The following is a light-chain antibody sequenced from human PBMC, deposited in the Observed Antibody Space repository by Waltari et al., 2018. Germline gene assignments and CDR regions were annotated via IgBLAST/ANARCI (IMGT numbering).Light chain of an antibody. CDR3: QQYYTTPYT. Sequence: DTVVTQSPDSLPVSLGERATIYCTSSQRLLYSSSNKNYLAWYQQKPRQPPKLLIYWASTRESGVPDRFSGSGSGTDFTLTINSLQAEDVAVYYCQQYYTTPYTFGQGTKLEIK. V-gene: IGKV4-1*01. CDR1: QRLLYSSSNKNY. J-gene: IGKJ2*01. CDR2: WAS.